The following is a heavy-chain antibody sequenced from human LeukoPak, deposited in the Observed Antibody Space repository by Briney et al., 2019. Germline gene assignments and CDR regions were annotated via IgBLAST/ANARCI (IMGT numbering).Heavy chain of an antibody. J-gene: IGHJ4*02. CDR1: GFTVSTNY. D-gene: IGHD5-12*01. V-gene: IGHV3-66*02. CDR3: ARGGAGYAFDY. Sequence: GGSLRLSCAASGFTVSTNYMSWVRQAPGKGLEWVSVISSGGTPYYADSVKGRFTISRDSSENTLYLQMHSLRAEDTAVYYGARGGAGYAFDYWGQGTLVTVSS. CDR2: ISSGGTP.